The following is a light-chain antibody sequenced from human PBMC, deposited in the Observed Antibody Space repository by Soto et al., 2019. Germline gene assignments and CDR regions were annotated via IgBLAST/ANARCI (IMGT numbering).Light chain of an antibody. J-gene: IGKJ2*03. Sequence: DIQMTQSPSTLSASIGDRVTITCRARQRTTGCLAWYQQKPGKAPKLLIYGTSSLETGVPSRFSGSGSGTEFTLTITYLQPDDFATYYCQQYSPYSYSFGQGTKLEIK. CDR3: QQYSPYSYS. V-gene: IGKV1-5*03. CDR2: GTS. CDR1: QRTTGC.